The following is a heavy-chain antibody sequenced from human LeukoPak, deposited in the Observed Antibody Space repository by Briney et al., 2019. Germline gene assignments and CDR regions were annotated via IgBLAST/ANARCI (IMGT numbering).Heavy chain of an antibody. CDR3: VRVVAGKEAY. CDR2: ISGSGSNT. J-gene: IGHJ4*02. V-gene: IGHV3-23*01. Sequence: PGGSLRLSCAASGFTFSDFAMSWVRQAPGKGLVWVSSISGSGSNTHYADSVKGRFTISRDNSKNTLYLQMNSLRAEDTAVYYCVRVVAGKEAYWGQGILVTVSS. D-gene: IGHD6-19*01. CDR1: GFTFSDFA.